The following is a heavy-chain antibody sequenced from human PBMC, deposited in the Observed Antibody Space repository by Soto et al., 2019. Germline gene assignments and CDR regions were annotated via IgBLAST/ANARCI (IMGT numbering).Heavy chain of an antibody. Sequence: KTSETLSLTCTVSGGSISSSSYYWGWIRQPPGKGLEWIGSIYYSGSTYYNPSLKSRVTISVDTSKNQFSLKLSSVTAADTAVYYCARRGIAAAGFDPWGQGTLVTVSS. CDR3: ARRGIAAAGFDP. J-gene: IGHJ5*02. CDR2: IYYSGST. CDR1: GGSISSSSYY. V-gene: IGHV4-39*01. D-gene: IGHD6-13*01.